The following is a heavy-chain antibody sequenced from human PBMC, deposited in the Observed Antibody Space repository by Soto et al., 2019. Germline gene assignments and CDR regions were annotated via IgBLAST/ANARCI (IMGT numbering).Heavy chain of an antibody. Sequence: EVQLVESGGGLVKPGGSLRLSCAASGFIFSNAWMIWVRQAPGKGLEWVGRIKSKTDGGTTDYAAPVKGRFTISSDDSKNTLDLQMNSLKTEDTAVYYCTTAPYYDFWSGIAWGQGTLVTVSS. V-gene: IGHV3-15*01. CDR1: GFIFSNAW. D-gene: IGHD3-3*01. CDR2: IKSKTDGGTT. CDR3: TTAPYYDFWSGIA. J-gene: IGHJ4*02.